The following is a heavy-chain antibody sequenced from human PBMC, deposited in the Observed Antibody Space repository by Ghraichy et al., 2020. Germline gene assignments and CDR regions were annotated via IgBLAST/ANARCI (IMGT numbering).Heavy chain of an antibody. CDR1: GFTFSSYS. CDR3: ASSNAAGYSSSWNRLPIDY. D-gene: IGHD6-13*01. CDR2: ISSSSSYI. V-gene: IGHV3-21*01. Sequence: GGSLRLSCAASGFTFSSYSMNWVRQAPGKGLEWVSSISSSSSYIYYADSVKGRFTISRDNAKNSLYLQMNSLRAEDTAVYYCASSNAAGYSSSWNRLPIDYWGQGTLVTVSS. J-gene: IGHJ4*02.